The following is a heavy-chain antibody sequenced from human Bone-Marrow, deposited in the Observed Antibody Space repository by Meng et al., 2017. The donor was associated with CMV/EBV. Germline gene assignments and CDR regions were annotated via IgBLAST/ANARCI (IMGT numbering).Heavy chain of an antibody. CDR3: ARIAAAVNEWDY. CDR2: ITPILGIA. J-gene: IGHJ4*02. Sequence: SVKVSCKASGGTFSSYAISWVRQAPGQGLEWMGGITPILGIANYAQKFQGRVTITADKSTSTAYMELSSLRSEDTAVYYCARIAAAVNEWDYWGQGTLVTVSS. V-gene: IGHV1-69*10. CDR1: GGTFSSYA. D-gene: IGHD6-13*01.